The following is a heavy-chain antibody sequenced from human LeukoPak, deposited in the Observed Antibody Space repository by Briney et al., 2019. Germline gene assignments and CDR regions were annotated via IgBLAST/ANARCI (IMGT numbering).Heavy chain of an antibody. J-gene: IGHJ4*02. Sequence: GGSLRLSCGASGFTFSSYAMSWVRQTPGRGLEWVAGVSPSGGRTIYADSAEGRFTISRDNSNDTVYLQLSSLRAEDSALYYCAKVRGLHCSSPACYYYDAWGQGTPVTVSS. CDR1: GFTFSSYA. CDR2: VSPSGGRT. CDR3: AKVRGLHCSSPACYYYDA. V-gene: IGHV3-23*01. D-gene: IGHD2-2*01.